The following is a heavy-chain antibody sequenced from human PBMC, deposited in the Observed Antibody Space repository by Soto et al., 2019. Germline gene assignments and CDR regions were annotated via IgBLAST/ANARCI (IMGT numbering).Heavy chain of an antibody. Sequence: QICGVWGREWIWFYVVSIRQPPGTGLEWIGEINHSGSTNYNPSLKSRVTISVDTSKNQFSLKLTSVTAADTAVYYGARDKIPGLFDYWGQGTLVTV. CDR3: ARDKIPGLFDY. CDR2: INHSGST. V-gene: IGHV4-34*01. CDR1: GREWIWFY. J-gene: IGHJ4*02. D-gene: IGHD2-21*01.